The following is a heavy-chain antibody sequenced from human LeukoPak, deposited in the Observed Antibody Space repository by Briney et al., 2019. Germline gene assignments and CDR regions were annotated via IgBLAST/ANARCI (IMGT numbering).Heavy chain of an antibody. D-gene: IGHD3-10*01. CDR1: GLTFSSYW. Sequence: GGSLRLSCAASGLTFSSYWMHWVRQAPGKGLVWVSRINSDGSSTSYADSVKGRFTISRDNAKNTLYLQMNSLRAEDTAVYYCASRSGVADFDYWGQGTLVTVSS. CDR3: ASRSGVADFDY. J-gene: IGHJ4*02. V-gene: IGHV3-74*01. CDR2: INSDGSST.